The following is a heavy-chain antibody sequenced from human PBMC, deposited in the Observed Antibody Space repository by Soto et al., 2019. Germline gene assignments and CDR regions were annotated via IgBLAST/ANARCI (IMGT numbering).Heavy chain of an antibody. D-gene: IGHD2-15*01. CDR2: INGDGSDT. CDR3: ARDTPTLGVDY. J-gene: IGHJ4*02. CDR1: GFTLSSYW. V-gene: IGHV3-74*01. Sequence: EVQLVESGGGLVQPGGSLRLSRAASGFTLSSYWMHWVRQAPGKGLMWVSHINGDGSDTSYADSVKGRFTISRDNAKNTVYLQMNSLRVEDTAVYYCARDTPTLGVDYWGQGTLVTVSS.